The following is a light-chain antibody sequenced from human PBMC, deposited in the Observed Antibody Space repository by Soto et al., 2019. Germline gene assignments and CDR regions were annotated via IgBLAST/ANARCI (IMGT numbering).Light chain of an antibody. J-gene: IGKJ1*01. CDR2: GAS. CDR3: QQYGSSPPT. Sequence: EIVLTPSPGTLSLSPGERATLSCRASQSVSSSYLAWYQQKPGQAARLLIYGASSRATGIPDRFSGSGSGTDFTLTISRLEPEDFAVYYCQQYGSSPPTFGEGTKVDIK. V-gene: IGKV3-20*01. CDR1: QSVSSSY.